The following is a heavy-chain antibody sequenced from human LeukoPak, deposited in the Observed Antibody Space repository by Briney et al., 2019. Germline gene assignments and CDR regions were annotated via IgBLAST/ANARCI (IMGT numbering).Heavy chain of an antibody. D-gene: IGHD3-16*01. J-gene: IGHJ4*02. CDR2: VDPEDGVA. V-gene: IGHV1-69-2*01. CDR3: VTHTRLMTY. CDR1: GNTFTDHY. Sequence: ASVKVSCKVSGNTFTDHYIHWVQQAPGKGLEWMGLVDPEDGVAKYAEKFQGRVTITADTSRDIGYMELSSLKSEDTAVYYSVTHTRLMTYWGQGTLVTVSS.